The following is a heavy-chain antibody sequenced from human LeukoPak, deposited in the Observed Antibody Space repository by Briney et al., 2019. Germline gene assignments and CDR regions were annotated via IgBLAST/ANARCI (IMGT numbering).Heavy chain of an antibody. Sequence: SETLSLTCTVSGGSISRHYWSWIRQPPGKGLEWIGYIYYSGSTKYNPSLKSRVTISVDTSKNQFSLKLSSVTAADTAVYYCARAMNYYDSSGLESWGQGTLVTVSS. V-gene: IGHV4-59*11. CDR1: GGSISRHY. J-gene: IGHJ4*02. CDR2: IYYSGST. D-gene: IGHD3-22*01. CDR3: ARAMNYYDSSGLES.